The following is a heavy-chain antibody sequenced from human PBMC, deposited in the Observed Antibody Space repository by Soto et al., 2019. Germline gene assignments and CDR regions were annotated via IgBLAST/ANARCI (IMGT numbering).Heavy chain of an antibody. D-gene: IGHD2-2*01. CDR2: IYYRGTT. J-gene: IGHJ4*02. V-gene: IGHV4-59*11. Sequence: QVQLQESGPGLVKPSETLSLTCSVSGVSTSNHYWTWIRKPPGQGPEWIGCIYYRGTTNYNASFNSRVTISMDTSKNQFSLKLTSVTTADTAVYYCARRGGSPYHHHALDYWGQGILVSVSS. CDR1: GVSTSNHY. CDR3: ARRGGSPYHHHALDY.